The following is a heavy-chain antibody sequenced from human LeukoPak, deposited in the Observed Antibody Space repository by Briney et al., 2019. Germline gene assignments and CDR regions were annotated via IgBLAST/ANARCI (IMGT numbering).Heavy chain of an antibody. D-gene: IGHD6-13*01. J-gene: IGHJ4*02. CDR2: ISSFSSYI. CDR3: ASGIAAAGTGDY. CDR1: GFTFSSYN. V-gene: IGHV3-21*01. Sequence: PGGSLRLSCAASGFTFSSYNLHWVRQAPGKGLEWVSSISSFSSYIYYADSVKGRFTISRDNAKNSLYLQMNSLRAEDTAVYYCASGIAAAGTGDYWGQGTLVTVSS.